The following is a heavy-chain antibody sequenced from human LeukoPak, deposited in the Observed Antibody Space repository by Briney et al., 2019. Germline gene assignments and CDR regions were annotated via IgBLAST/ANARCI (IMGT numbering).Heavy chain of an antibody. CDR1: GASISGYY. Sequence: SEALSLTCTVSGASISGYYWNWIRQSAGKGLEWIGRVYTSGSTDYNPSLKSRVTMSVDTSKKQFSLKLNSVTAADTAVYYCARYTESNQRYFDYWGQGTLVTVSS. CDR2: VYTSGST. CDR3: ARYTESNQRYFDY. J-gene: IGHJ4*02. D-gene: IGHD1-14*01. V-gene: IGHV4-4*07.